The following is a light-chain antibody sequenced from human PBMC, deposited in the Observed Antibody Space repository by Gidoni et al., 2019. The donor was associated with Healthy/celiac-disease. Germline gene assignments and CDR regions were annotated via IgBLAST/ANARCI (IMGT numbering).Light chain of an antibody. CDR1: QSVSSSY. J-gene: IGKJ4*01. CDR3: QQYGSSPPSLT. Sequence: DIVFTQSPGPLSLSPGERATLSCRASQSVSSSYLAWYQQKPGQAPRLLIYGASSRATGIPDRFSGSGSWTDFTLTISRLEPEDFAVDYCQQYGSSPPSLTFGGGTKVEIK. CDR2: GAS. V-gene: IGKV3-20*01.